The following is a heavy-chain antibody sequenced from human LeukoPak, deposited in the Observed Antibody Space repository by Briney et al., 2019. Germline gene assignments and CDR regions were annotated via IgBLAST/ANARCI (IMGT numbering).Heavy chain of an antibody. D-gene: IGHD1-26*01. Sequence: GGSLRLSCAASGFTFSGYGMHWVRQAPGKGLEWVSFIRYDESAKFYADSVKGRFTISRDNLKNTVSLIMNNLRAEDTAIYYCATHDTMVGVFWGQGTLVTVSS. V-gene: IGHV3-30*02. CDR1: GFTFSGYG. CDR3: ATHDTMVGVF. CDR2: IRYDESAK. J-gene: IGHJ4*02.